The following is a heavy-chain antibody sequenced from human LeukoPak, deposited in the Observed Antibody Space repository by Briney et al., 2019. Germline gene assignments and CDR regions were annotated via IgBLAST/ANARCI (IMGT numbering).Heavy chain of an antibody. D-gene: IGHD2/OR15-2a*01. V-gene: IGHV1-2*02. Sequence: ASVKVSCKPAGYSFTDFYIHWVRQAPGQRLEWIGWINPNSGGTDYSQKFQGRVTMSRDTSSSTVYMELKRLTSDDTAIYYCGRDRVSMLHGGYNDFDPWGQGSLVSVSS. CDR3: GRDRVSMLHGGYNDFDP. CDR1: GYSFTDFY. CDR2: INPNSGGT. J-gene: IGHJ5*02.